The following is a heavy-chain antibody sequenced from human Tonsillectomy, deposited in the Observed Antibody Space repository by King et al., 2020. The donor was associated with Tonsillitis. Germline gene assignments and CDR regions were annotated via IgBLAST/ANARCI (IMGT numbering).Heavy chain of an antibody. CDR3: VGGNYYAFDY. Sequence: VQLVESGGGLVKPGGSLRLSCAASGFTFSSYSLNWVRQAPGKGLEWVSSINRNMSYIYYADSLKGRFTISRDNAKNSLYLQMNSLRAEDTAVYYCVGGNYYAFDYWGQGTLVTVSS. D-gene: IGHD1-26*01. V-gene: IGHV3-21*01. J-gene: IGHJ4*02. CDR2: INRNMSYI. CDR1: GFTFSSYS.